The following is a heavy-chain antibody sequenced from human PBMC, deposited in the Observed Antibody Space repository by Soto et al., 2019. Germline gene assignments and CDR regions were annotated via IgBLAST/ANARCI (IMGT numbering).Heavy chain of an antibody. CDR2: ISTGNGNT. J-gene: IGHJ5*02. CDR3: ARDQQLRNWFDP. V-gene: IGHV1-3*04. D-gene: IGHD6-13*01. CDR1: GYTFTDYA. Sequence: QVQLVQSGAEVKKPGASVKVSCKASGYTFTDYAMHWVRQAPGQRLEWMGWISTGNGNTKYSQNFEGRVTITRDTSASTVYMELNSLRSEDTAVYYCARDQQLRNWFDPWGQGTLVTVSS.